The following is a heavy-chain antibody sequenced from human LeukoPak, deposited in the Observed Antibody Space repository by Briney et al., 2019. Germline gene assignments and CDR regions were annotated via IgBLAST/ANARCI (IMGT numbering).Heavy chain of an antibody. D-gene: IGHD2-2*01. V-gene: IGHV3-23*01. CDR2: ISGSGGSI. J-gene: IGHJ4*02. CDR3: AKDRVSACSSTTCYGSY. CDR1: GFTFSNYA. Sequence: GGSLRLSCAAPGFTFSNYAMSWVRQAPGKGLEWVSGISGSGGSIYYADSVKGRFTISRDNYKNTLFLQMNSLRAEDTGIYYCAKDRVSACSSTTCYGSYWGQGTLVTVSS.